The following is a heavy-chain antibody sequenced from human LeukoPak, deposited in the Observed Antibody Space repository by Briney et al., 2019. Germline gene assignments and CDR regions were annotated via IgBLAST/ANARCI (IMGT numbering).Heavy chain of an antibody. V-gene: IGHV3-21*01. D-gene: IGHD3-22*01. CDR3: ARDYYDSSGYYRFDY. CDR1: GFTFSSYS. Sequence: GGSLRLSCAASGFTFSSYSMNWVRQAPGKGLEWVSSISSSSSYIYYADSVKGRFTISRDNAKNLLYLQMNSLRAEDTAVYYCARDYYDSSGYYRFDYWGQGTLVTVSS. J-gene: IGHJ4*02. CDR2: ISSSSSYI.